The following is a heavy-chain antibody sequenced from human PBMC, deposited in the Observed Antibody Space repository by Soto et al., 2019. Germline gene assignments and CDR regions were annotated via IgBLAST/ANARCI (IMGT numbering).Heavy chain of an antibody. Sequence: QVQLVQSGAEVKKPGSSVKVSCRASGDSFSNYAVNWLRQAPGRGLEWMGGLIPVFSTSNYAEKFQGRLTITADESTSTAYMELSSLTSEDTAVYYCARAVRTGFYGIDVWGQGTTVSVSS. CDR3: ARAVRTGFYGIDV. V-gene: IGHV1-69*01. J-gene: IGHJ6*02. CDR2: LIPVFSTS. CDR1: GDSFSNYA.